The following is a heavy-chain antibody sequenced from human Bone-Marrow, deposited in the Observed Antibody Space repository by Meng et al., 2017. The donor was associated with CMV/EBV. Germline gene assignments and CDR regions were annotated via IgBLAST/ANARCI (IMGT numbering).Heavy chain of an antibody. J-gene: IGHJ4*02. V-gene: IGHV1-2*02. CDR2: INPNTDT. CDR3: ARGCRGSYPLVDY. Sequence: QVELVQSGAEVKKPGASVKVPCKASGYTLTDYYIHWVRQAPGQWLEWMGWINPNTDTNYAQNFQGRVTMTRDTSISTAYMELSRLRSDDTAVYYCARGCRGSYPLVDYWGQGTLVTVSS. D-gene: IGHD1-26*01. CDR1: GYTLTDYY.